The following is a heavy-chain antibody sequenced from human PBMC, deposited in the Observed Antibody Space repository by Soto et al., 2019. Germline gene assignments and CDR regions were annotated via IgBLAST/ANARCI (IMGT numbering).Heavy chain of an antibody. V-gene: IGHV4-59*01. CDR3: ARVWGGAFDI. Sequence: PSETLSLTCTVSGGPISSYYWSWIRQPPGKGLERIGYIYYSGSTNYNPSIKSRVTISVDTSKNQFSLKLSSVTAADTAVYYCARVWGGAFDIWGQGTMVTVS. J-gene: IGHJ3*02. CDR2: IYYSGST. D-gene: IGHD3-10*01. CDR1: GGPISSYY.